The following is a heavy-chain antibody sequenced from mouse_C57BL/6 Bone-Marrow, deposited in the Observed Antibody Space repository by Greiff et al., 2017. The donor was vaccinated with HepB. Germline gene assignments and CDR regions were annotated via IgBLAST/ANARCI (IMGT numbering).Heavy chain of an antibody. Sequence: VQLQQSGAALVRPGSSVKMSCKTSGYPFPSYGITWVEQKPGQGLEWSGYIYIGNGYTEYNEKFQGKATLTSDTSSSTAYMQLSSLTSEDSAIYFCARGGDCDEAMDYWGQGTSVTVSS. V-gene: IGHV1-58*01. CDR3: ARGGDCDEAMDY. D-gene: IGHD2-13*01. CDR2: IYIGNGYT. CDR1: GYPFPSYG. J-gene: IGHJ4*01.